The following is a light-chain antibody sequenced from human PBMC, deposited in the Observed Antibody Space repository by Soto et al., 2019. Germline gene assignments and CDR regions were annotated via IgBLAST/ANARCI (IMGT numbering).Light chain of an antibody. J-gene: IGLJ3*02. CDR2: EVS. CDR1: SSDVGYYNY. Sequence: QSALTQPASVPGSPGQSITISCTGTSSDVGYYNYVSWYQHHPGKVPKLMIYEVSNRPSGVSNRFSGSKSGNTASLTISGLQAEDEADYYCSSYTTSSTQVFGGGTQLTVL. CDR3: SSYTTSSTQV. V-gene: IGLV2-14*01.